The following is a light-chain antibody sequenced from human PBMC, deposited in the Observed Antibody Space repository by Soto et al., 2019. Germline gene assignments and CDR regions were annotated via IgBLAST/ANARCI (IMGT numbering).Light chain of an antibody. V-gene: IGLV2-8*01. J-gene: IGLJ2*01. CDR2: EVI. Sequence: QSALSQPPSASGSPGQSVTISCTGSSSDVGGYNFVSWYQHLPGKAPKLMIYEVIQRPSGVPDRCSGSKSGNTASLTVSGLQDEDEADYYCSSYAGSDNFVLFGGGTKLTVL. CDR1: SSDVGGYNF. CDR3: SSYAGSDNFVL.